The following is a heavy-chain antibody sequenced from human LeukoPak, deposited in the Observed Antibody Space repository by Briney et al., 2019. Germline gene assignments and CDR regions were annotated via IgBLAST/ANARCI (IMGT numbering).Heavy chain of an antibody. D-gene: IGHD6-6*01. J-gene: IGHJ1*01. CDR3: ASEYSSSSEYFQH. V-gene: IGHV4-59*01. Sequence: SETLSLTCTVSGGSISSYYWSWIRQPPGKGLEWIGYIYYSGSTNYNPSLKSRVTISVDTSKNQFSLKLSSVTAADTAVYYCASEYSSSSEYFQHWGQGTLVTVSS. CDR1: GGSISSYY. CDR2: IYYSGST.